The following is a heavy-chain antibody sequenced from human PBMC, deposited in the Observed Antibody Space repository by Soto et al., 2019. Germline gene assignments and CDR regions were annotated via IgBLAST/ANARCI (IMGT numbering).Heavy chain of an antibody. D-gene: IGHD4-4*01. CDR1: GYSFTNYW. CDR2: IYPGDSDT. V-gene: IGHV5-51*01. CDR3: ARSMTTVTTDGACEI. Sequence: PGESLKISCKASGYSFTNYWIGWVRQMPGKGLEWMGIIYPGDSDTRYSPSFQGQVTISADKSISTAYLQWSSLKASDTAMYYCARSMTTVTTDGACEIWGQGTKVTVSS. J-gene: IGHJ3*02.